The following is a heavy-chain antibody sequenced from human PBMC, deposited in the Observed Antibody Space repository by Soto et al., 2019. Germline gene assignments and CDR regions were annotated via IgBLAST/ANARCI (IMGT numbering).Heavy chain of an antibody. V-gene: IGHV1-18*01. D-gene: IGHD4-17*01. CDR3: ARSYGDYGPWEV. CDR2: ISTYNGNT. J-gene: IGHJ4*02. Sequence: QVQLVQSGAEVKNHGASVKVSCKASGYSFTNYGINWVRQAPGRGLEWMGWISTYNGNTKYAQKFQDRVTLTTDTSTTTAYMELRSLISDDTAVYYCARSYGDYGPWEVWGQGTLVTVSS. CDR1: GYSFTNYG.